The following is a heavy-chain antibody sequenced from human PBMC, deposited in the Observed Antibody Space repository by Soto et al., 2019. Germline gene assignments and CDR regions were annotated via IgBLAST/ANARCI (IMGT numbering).Heavy chain of an antibody. CDR1: GDSISSGDYY. Sequence: SETLSLTCTVSGDSISSGDYYWSWIRQPPGKGLEWIGCIYYSGNTYYNPSLKSRVTISVDTSKNQFSLKLSSVTAADTAVYYCARAPRGTIRYFDYWGQGTLVTSPQ. CDR3: ARAPRGTIRYFDY. J-gene: IGHJ4*02. V-gene: IGHV4-30-4*01. D-gene: IGHD1-26*01. CDR2: IYYSGNT.